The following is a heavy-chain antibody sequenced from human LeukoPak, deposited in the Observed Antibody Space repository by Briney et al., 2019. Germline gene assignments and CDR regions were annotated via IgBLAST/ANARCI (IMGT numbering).Heavy chain of an antibody. J-gene: IGHJ4*02. CDR1: GFTFGSYS. CDR2: ISSSSSTI. CDR3: ARGGYQSDY. V-gene: IGHV3-48*01. D-gene: IGHD2-2*01. Sequence: GGSLRLSCAASGFTFGSYSMNWVRQAPGKGLGWVSYISSSSSTIDYADSVKGRFTTSRDNAKNSLYLQMKSLRVEDTAVYYCARGGYQSDYWGQGTLVTVSS.